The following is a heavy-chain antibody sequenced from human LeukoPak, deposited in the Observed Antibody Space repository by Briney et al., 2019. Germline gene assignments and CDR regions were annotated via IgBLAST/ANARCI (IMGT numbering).Heavy chain of an antibody. D-gene: IGHD5-24*01. Sequence: PGGSLRLSCVGSGFTFRIHWVNWVRQSPRKGLEWVANIKPDGIDKYYVDSARGRFTVSRDNAKNSAFLQMNSLRAEDTAIYYCATISAQTFDIWGQGTLVSVSS. J-gene: IGHJ3*02. CDR3: ATISAQTFDI. CDR1: GFTFRIHW. CDR2: IKPDGIDK. V-gene: IGHV3-7*01.